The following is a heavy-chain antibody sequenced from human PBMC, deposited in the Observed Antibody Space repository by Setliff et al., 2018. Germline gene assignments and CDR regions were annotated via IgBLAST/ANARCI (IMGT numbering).Heavy chain of an antibody. CDR3: ARGLIAYASWYPNKHTYYYYMDV. CDR2: INTNTGNPVYAQGFTGRFGSA. Sequence: ASVKVSCKASGYTFTTYAMTWMRQAPGQGLEWMGWINTNTGNPVYAQGFTGRFGSANYAQKFQGRVTIITDEFTGTAYMELSSLRTEDTAVYYCARGLIAYASWYPNKHTYYYYMDVWGKGTTVTVSS. V-gene: IGHV1-69*05. D-gene: IGHD6-13*01. J-gene: IGHJ6*03. CDR1: GYTFTTYA.